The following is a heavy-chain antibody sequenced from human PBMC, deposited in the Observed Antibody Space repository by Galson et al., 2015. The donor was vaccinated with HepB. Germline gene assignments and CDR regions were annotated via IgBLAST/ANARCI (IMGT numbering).Heavy chain of an antibody. CDR1: GFTFSDSY. V-gene: IGHV3-11*01. J-gene: IGHJ4*02. Sequence: SLRLSCAVSGFTFSDSYMNWIRQAPGKGLEWVSYISSTAYSIYYADSVKGRFTISRDNAKNSLYLQMNSLGADDTAVYYCAREAVSCSSTGCYVEYWGQGT. CDR2: ISSTAYSI. D-gene: IGHD2-2*01. CDR3: AREAVSCSSTGCYVEY.